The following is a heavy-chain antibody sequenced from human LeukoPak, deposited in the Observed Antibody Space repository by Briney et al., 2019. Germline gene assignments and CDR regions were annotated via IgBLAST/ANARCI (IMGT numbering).Heavy chain of an antibody. Sequence: ASVKVSCKASGYTFTSYGISWVRQAPGQGLEWMGWISAYNGNTNYAQRLQGRVTMTTDTSTSTAYMELSSLRSEDTAVYYCARALPYDFPILWGQGTLVTVSS. CDR1: GYTFTSYG. D-gene: IGHD3-3*01. CDR2: ISAYNGNT. CDR3: ARALPYDFPIL. V-gene: IGHV1-18*01. J-gene: IGHJ1*01.